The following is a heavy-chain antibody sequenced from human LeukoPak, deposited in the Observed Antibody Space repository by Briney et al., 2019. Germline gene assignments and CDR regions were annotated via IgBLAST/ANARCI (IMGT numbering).Heavy chain of an antibody. J-gene: IGHJ6*02. CDR3: KSIAAAGKSPYYYYGMDV. CDR1: GGSISSSSYY. V-gene: IGHV4-39*01. CDR2: IYYSGST. Sequence: SETLSLTCTVSGGSISSSSYYWGWGRQPPGRGVEWIGSIYYSGSTYYNPSLKSRVTISVDTSKNQFSLKLSSVTAADTAVYYCKSIAAAGKSPYYYYGMDVWGQGTTVTVSS. D-gene: IGHD6-13*01.